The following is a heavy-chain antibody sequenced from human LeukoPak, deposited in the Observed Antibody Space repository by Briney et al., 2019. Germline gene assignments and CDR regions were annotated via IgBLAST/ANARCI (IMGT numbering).Heavy chain of an antibody. V-gene: IGHV3-23*01. CDR3: AKRPIGSGSYYFDY. Sequence: PGGSLRLSCAASGFTFSSYAMSWVRQAPGNGLEWVSAISGSGGSTYYADSVKGRFTISRDNSKNTLYLQMNSLRAEDTAVYYCAKRPIGSGSYYFDYWGQGTLVTVSS. CDR1: GFTFSSYA. D-gene: IGHD3-10*01. J-gene: IGHJ4*02. CDR2: ISGSGGST.